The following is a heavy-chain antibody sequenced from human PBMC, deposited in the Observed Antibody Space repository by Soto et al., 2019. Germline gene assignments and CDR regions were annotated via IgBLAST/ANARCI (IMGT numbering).Heavy chain of an antibody. CDR3: ARERSSGSSYYFDY. J-gene: IGHJ4*02. CDR2: IIPIFGTA. V-gene: IGHV1-69*13. Sequence: ASVKVSCKASGGTFSSYAISWVRQAPGQGLEWMRGIIPIFGTANYAQKFQGRVTITADESTSTAYMELSSLRSEDTAVYYCARERSSGSSYYFDYWGQGTLVTVSS. CDR1: GGTFSSYA. D-gene: IGHD1-26*01.